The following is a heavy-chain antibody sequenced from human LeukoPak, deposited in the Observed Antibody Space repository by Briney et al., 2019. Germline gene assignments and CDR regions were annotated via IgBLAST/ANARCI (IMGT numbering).Heavy chain of an antibody. Sequence: GASVKVSCKASGYTFTVYYIHWVRQAPGQGLEWMGWVNPNSGGTTYAQKFQSRVTMTRDTPISTAYMELSRLTADDTAVYYCARDQRGYSYGYGFDPWGQGTLVTVSS. V-gene: IGHV1-2*02. D-gene: IGHD5-18*01. CDR1: GYTFTVYY. CDR2: VNPNSGGT. CDR3: ARDQRGYSYGYGFDP. J-gene: IGHJ5*02.